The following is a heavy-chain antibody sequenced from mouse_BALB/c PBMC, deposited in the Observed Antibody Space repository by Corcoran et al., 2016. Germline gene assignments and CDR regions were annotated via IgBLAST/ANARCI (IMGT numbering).Heavy chain of an antibody. CDR2: INPSTGYT. J-gene: IGHJ4*01. CDR3: ARHYRYAMDY. V-gene: IGHV1-7*01. D-gene: IGHD2-14*01. Sequence: QVQLQQSGAELAKPGASVKMSCKASGYTFTSYWMHWVKQRPGQGLEWIGYINPSTGYTEYNQKFKDKATLTADKSSSTAYMQLSSLTSEDSAVYYCARHYRYAMDYWGQGTSVTVSS. CDR1: GYTFTSYW.